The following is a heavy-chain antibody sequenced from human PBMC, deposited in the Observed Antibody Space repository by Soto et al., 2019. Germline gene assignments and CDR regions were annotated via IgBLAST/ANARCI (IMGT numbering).Heavy chain of an antibody. CDR3: ARGGRAAAAAFDI. Sequence: GGSLRLSCAASGFTFSSYSMNWVRQAPGKGLEWVSSISSSSSYIYYADSVKGRFTISRDNAKNSLYLQMNSLRAEDTAVYYSARGGRAAAAAFDIWGQGTMVTVSS. CDR2: ISSSSSYI. J-gene: IGHJ3*02. V-gene: IGHV3-21*01. D-gene: IGHD2-2*01. CDR1: GFTFSSYS.